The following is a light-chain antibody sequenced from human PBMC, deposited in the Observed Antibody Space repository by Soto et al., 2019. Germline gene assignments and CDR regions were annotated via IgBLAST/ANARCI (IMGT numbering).Light chain of an antibody. CDR1: QSIRGSY. CDR2: GAS. J-gene: IGKJ1*01. V-gene: IGKV3-20*01. CDR3: QQYGGMWT. Sequence: EIVLTHSPYTLSLSPGDRATRSCRAKQSIRGSYLAWYQQKRGQPPRLLISGASRRATGIPDRFSGSGSGTDFTLTINGLEAEDFAVYFWQQYGGMWTFGQGTKVDIK.